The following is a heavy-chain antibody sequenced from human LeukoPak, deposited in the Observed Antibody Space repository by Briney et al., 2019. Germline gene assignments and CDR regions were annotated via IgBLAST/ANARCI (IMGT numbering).Heavy chain of an antibody. Sequence: GGSLGLSCAASGFTLRSYWKTWVRQAPGKGLEWVASINQDGSEKNYVDSVKGRFTISRDNAENSLYLQMNSLRDEDTAVYYCARTRLSCDCWGQGTLVTVSS. J-gene: IGHJ4*02. V-gene: IGHV3-7*01. CDR1: GFTLRSYW. CDR2: INQDGSEK. CDR3: ARTRLSCDC.